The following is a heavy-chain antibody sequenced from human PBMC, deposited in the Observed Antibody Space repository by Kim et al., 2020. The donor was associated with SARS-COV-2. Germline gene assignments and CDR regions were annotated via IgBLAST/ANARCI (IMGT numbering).Heavy chain of an antibody. J-gene: IGHJ5*02. V-gene: IGHV1-24*01. D-gene: IGHD6-13*01. CDR3: ATSAAAGRLYWFDP. Sequence: EQQFQGSVTMTEDTSTDTAYMELSSLRSEDTAVYYCATSAAAGRLYWFDPWGQGTLVTVSS.